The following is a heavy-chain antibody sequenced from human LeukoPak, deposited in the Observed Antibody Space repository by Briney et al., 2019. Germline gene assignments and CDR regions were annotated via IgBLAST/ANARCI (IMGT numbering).Heavy chain of an antibody. CDR3: ARGGPPRTWGDAFDI. J-gene: IGHJ3*02. CDR2: INHSGST. Sequence: PSETLSLTCAVYGGSFSGYYWSWIRQPPGKGLEWIGEINHSGSTNYNPSLKSRVTISVDTSKNQFSLKLSSVTAADTAVYYCARGGPPRTWGDAFDIWGQGTMVTVSS. D-gene: IGHD7-27*01. CDR1: GGSFSGYY. V-gene: IGHV4-34*01.